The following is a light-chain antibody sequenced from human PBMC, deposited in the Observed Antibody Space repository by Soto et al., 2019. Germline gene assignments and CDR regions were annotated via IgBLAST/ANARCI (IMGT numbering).Light chain of an antibody. CDR1: QSLLHSNGYNY. CDR2: LGS. Sequence: DIVMTQSPLSLPVTPGEPASISCRSSQSLLHSNGYNYLDWYLQKTGQSPQLLIYLGSNRASGVPDRCSGSGSGTDVPLKISRVEAEDVGVYDCMQALQPLTFGQETRLEIK. V-gene: IGKV2-28*01. CDR3: MQALQPLT. J-gene: IGKJ5*01.